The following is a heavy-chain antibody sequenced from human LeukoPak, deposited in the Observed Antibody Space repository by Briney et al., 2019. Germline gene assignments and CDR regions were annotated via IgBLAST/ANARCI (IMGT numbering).Heavy chain of an antibody. CDR2: IYYSGST. CDR1: GGSISSYY. CDR3: ARGPGRIDY. J-gene: IGHJ4*02. Sequence: SETLSLTCTVSGGSISSYYWSWIRQPPGKGLEWIGYIYYSGSTNYNPSLKSRVTISVDTSKDQFSLKLSSVTAADTAVYYCARGPGRIDYWGQGTLVTVSS. V-gene: IGHV4-59*01.